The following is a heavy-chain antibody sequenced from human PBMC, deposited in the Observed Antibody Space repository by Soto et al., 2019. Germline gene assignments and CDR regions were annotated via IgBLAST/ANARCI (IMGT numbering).Heavy chain of an antibody. D-gene: IGHD3-22*01. CDR2: IYYSGST. CDR1: GGSISSYY. V-gene: IGHV4-59*01. Sequence: SETLSLTCTVSGGSISSYYWSWIRQPPGKGLEWIGYIYYSGSTNYNPSLKSRVTISVDTSKNQFSLKLSSVTAADTAVYYCAAYGVLGSSGYYSYWGQGTLVTVSS. J-gene: IGHJ4*02. CDR3: AAYGVLGSSGYYSY.